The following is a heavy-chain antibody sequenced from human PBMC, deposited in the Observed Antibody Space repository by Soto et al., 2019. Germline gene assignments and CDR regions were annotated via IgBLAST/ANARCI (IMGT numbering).Heavy chain of an antibody. CDR2: INHSGST. J-gene: IGHJ5*02. CDR1: GGSFSGYY. D-gene: IGHD3-10*01. CDR3: ARKAITMVRGVRGYNWFDP. Sequence: QVQLQQWGAGLLKPSETLSLTCAVYGGSFSGYYWSWIRQPPGKGLEWIGEINHSGSTNYNPSLXSRVTISVDTXXNXFXXKLSSVTAADTAVYYCARKAITMVRGVRGYNWFDPWGQGTLVTVSS. V-gene: IGHV4-34*01.